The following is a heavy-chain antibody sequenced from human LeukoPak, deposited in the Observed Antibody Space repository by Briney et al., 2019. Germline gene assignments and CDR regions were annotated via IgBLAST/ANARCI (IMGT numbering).Heavy chain of an antibody. Sequence: SETLSLTCTVSGGSLTSGSHYWSWIRQPAGKGLEWIGNIDISGSTKYNPSLKSRVTIYIDMSKNQFSLELTSVTAADTAVYYCASDIDCVGGTCYSYNWFDPWGQGTLVTVSS. CDR1: GGSLTSGSHY. D-gene: IGHD2-15*01. CDR3: ASDIDCVGGTCYSYNWFDP. V-gene: IGHV4-61*09. CDR2: IDISGST. J-gene: IGHJ5*02.